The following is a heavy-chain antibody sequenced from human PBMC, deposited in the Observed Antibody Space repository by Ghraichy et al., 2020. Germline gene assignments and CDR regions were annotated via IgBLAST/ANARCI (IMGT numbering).Heavy chain of an antibody. J-gene: IGHJ6*04. V-gene: IGHV3-66*01. CDR2: IYSAGST. CDR1: GFTVYSNY. D-gene: IGHD1-7*01. CDR3: TRAPGITVTTSQENYGMDV. Sequence: GALRLSCAASGFTVYSNYMSWVRQAPGKGLEWVSVIYSAGSTYYADSVKGRFTSSRDISKNTGYLQMNRLRVEDTALYYCTRAPGITVTTSQENYGMDVWGKGTNVTVSS.